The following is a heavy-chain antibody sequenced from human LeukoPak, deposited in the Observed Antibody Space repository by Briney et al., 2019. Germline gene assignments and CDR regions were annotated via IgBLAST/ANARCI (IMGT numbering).Heavy chain of an antibody. Sequence: GGSLRLSCAASGFTFSGSAMSWVRQAPGKGLEWVSAISNNGGYTYYADSVQGRFTISRDNSKSTLCLQMNSLRAEDTAVYYCAKDSRGSSVRVFDCWGQGTLVTVSS. CDR3: AKDSRGSSVRVFDC. CDR2: ISNNGGYT. D-gene: IGHD5/OR15-5a*01. J-gene: IGHJ4*02. V-gene: IGHV3-23*01. CDR1: GFTFSGSA.